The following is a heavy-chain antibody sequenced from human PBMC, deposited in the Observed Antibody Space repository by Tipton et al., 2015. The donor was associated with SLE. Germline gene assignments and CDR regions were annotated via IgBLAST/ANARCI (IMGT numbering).Heavy chain of an antibody. CDR1: GLTFSNSA. J-gene: IGHJ6*02. CDR2: ISTGGAST. D-gene: IGHD3-22*01. Sequence: GSLRLSCAASGLTFSNSAMSWVRQAPGKGLEWVSTISTGGASTHYADSVKGRFTISRDNSKHTVYLQMNSLRAEDTAVYYCGRGVYSEGSVGMDVWGQGTTVTVSS. CDR3: GRGVYSEGSVGMDV. V-gene: IGHV3-23*01.